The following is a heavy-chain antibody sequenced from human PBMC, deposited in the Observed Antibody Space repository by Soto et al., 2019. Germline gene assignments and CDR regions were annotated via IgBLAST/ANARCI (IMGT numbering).Heavy chain of an antibody. V-gene: IGHV3-21*01. J-gene: IGHJ4*02. CDR3: ARGHSSGWSPFDS. CDR2: ISGSSSYK. D-gene: IGHD6-19*01. CDR1: GFTFSSYS. Sequence: EVQLVEFGGGLVKPGGSLRLSCAASGFTFSSYSMNWVRQAPGKGLEWVSSISGSSSYKYYADSVKGRFTISRDNAENSLYLQMNSLRAEDTAVYYCARGHSSGWSPFDSWGQGTLVTVSS.